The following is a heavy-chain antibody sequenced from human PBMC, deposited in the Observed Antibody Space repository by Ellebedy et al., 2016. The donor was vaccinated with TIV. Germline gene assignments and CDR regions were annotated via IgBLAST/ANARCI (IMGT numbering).Heavy chain of an antibody. J-gene: IGHJ5*02. CDR2: ISAYNGNT. V-gene: IGHV1-18*01. CDR3: ARDAASYYGSGSPGGSWFDP. D-gene: IGHD3-10*01. CDR1: GYTFTSYG. Sequence: ASVKVSXKASGYTFTSYGISWVRQAPGQGLEWMGWISAYNGNTNYAQKLQGRVTMTTDTSTSTAYMELRSLRSDDTAVYYCARDAASYYGSGSPGGSWFDPWGQGTLVTVSS.